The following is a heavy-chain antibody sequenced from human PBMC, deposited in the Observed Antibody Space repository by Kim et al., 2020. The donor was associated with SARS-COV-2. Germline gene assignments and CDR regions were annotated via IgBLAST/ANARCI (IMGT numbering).Heavy chain of an antibody. D-gene: IGHD3-9*01. Sequence: SETLSLTCTVSGGSISSSSYYWGWIRQPPGKGLEWIGSIYYSGSTYYNPSLKSRVTISVDTSKNQFSLKLSSVTAADTAVYYCARQGSRRYFDLWGQGTLVIVFS. V-gene: IGHV4-39*01. CDR3: ARQGSRRYFDL. CDR1: GGSISSSSYY. CDR2: IYYSGST. J-gene: IGHJ4*02.